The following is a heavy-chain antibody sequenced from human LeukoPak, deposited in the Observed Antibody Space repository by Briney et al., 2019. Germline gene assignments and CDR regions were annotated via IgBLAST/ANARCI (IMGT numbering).Heavy chain of an antibody. J-gene: IGHJ4*02. V-gene: IGHV1-69*05. CDR1: GGTFSSYA. CDR3: ASSPRGDFWSGSLPDY. D-gene: IGHD3-3*01. CDR2: IIPIFGTA. Sequence: SVKVSCKASGGTFSSYAISWARQAPGQGLEWMGGIIPIFGTANYAQKFQGRVTITTDESTSTAYMELSSLRSEDTAVYYCASSPRGDFWSGSLPDYWGQGTLVTLSS.